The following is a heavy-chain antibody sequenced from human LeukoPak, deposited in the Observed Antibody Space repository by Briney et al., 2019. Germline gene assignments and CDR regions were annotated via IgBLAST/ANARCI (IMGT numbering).Heavy chain of an antibody. V-gene: IGHV1-69*13. CDR3: ARGYSSNWERADYFDY. J-gene: IGHJ4*02. CDR1: GGTFRSYD. D-gene: IGHD6-13*01. CDR2: IIPMFGTA. Sequence: SVKVSCKASGGTFRSYDFSWVRQAPGQGLEWMGGIIPMFGTANYAQKFQGRVTITADESTTTVYMELSNLRSEDTAAYYCARGYSSNWERADYFDYWGQGTLVTVSS.